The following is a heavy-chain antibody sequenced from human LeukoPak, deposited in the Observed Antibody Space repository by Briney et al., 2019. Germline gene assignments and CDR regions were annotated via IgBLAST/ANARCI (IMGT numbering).Heavy chain of an antibody. CDR3: AGEYCSGGSCRQVFDY. V-gene: IGHV1-2*02. CDR1: GYTFTDYY. Sequence: VASVKVSCKASGYTFTDYYMHWVRQAPGQGLEWMGWINPNSGDTNHAQNFQGRVTLTRGTSISTAYMELSSLRSDDPAVYYCAGEYCSGGSCRQVFDYWGQGTLVTVSS. D-gene: IGHD2-15*01. CDR2: INPNSGDT. J-gene: IGHJ4*02.